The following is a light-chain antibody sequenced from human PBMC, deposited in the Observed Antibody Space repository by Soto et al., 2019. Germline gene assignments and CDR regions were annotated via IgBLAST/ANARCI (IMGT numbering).Light chain of an antibody. Sequence: EIVLTQYPDTLSLSPGERSTLSCRAIQSVSSSYLAWYQQRPGQAPRLLIYDASNRATGIPARFSGSGSGTDFTLTISSLEPEDFAVYYCQQRSNWPPITFGQGTRLEI. V-gene: IGKV3D-20*02. CDR1: QSVSSSY. CDR3: QQRSNWPPIT. J-gene: IGKJ5*01. CDR2: DAS.